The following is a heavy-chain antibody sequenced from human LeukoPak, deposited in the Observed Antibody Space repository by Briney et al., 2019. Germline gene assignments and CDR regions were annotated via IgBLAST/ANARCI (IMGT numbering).Heavy chain of an antibody. V-gene: IGHV3-23*01. Sequence: GGSLRLSCAASGFTFSSYAMSWVRQAPGKGLEWVSAISGSGGSTYYADSVKGRFTISRDNSKNTLYLQMNSLRAEDTAVHYCAKGNGDSSSWFRWRQGLDPYYFDYWGQGTLVTVSS. D-gene: IGHD6-13*01. CDR2: ISGSGGST. CDR3: AKGNGDSSSWFRWRQGLDPYYFDY. J-gene: IGHJ4*02. CDR1: GFTFSSYA.